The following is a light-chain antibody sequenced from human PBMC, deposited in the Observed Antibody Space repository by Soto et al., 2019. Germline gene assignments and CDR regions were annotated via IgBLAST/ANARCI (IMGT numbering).Light chain of an antibody. Sequence: DLQMTQSPSSLSASVGDRVAITCRASQSVTGSLLWYQQKPGKAPKILIYAASTLQSGVPSRFSGSGSGTDFTLTITSLQPEDFATYYCQQSYSTPPTFGQGTKVEIK. J-gene: IGKJ1*01. CDR2: AAS. CDR1: QSVTGS. V-gene: IGKV1-39*01. CDR3: QQSYSTPPT.